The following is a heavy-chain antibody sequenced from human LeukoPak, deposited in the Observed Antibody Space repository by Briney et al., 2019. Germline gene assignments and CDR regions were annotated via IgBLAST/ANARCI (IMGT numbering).Heavy chain of an antibody. D-gene: IGHD2-15*01. J-gene: IGHJ4*02. V-gene: IGHV1-2*06. CDR1: GYTFTGYY. CDR2: INPNSGGT. Sequence: ASVKVSCKASGYTFTGYYMHWVRQAPGQGLEWMGRINPNSGGTNYAQKFQGRVTMTRDTSISTVYMELSRLRSDDTAVYYCARAPRFGYCSGGSCYGWGQGTLVTVSS. CDR3: ARAPRFGYCSGGSCYG.